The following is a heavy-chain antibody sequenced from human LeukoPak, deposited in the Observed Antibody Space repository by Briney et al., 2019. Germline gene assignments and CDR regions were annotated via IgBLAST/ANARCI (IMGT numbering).Heavy chain of an antibody. J-gene: IGHJ4*02. CDR1: GFTFSSYW. V-gene: IGHV3-30-3*01. D-gene: IGHD6-6*01. Sequence: GGSLRLSCAASGFTFSSYWMHWVRQAPGKGLEWVAVISYDGSNKYYADSVKGRFTISRDNSKNTLYLQMNSLRAEDTAVYYCARVKTYSSSPSYFDYWGQGTLVTVSS. CDR3: ARVKTYSSSPSYFDY. CDR2: ISYDGSNK.